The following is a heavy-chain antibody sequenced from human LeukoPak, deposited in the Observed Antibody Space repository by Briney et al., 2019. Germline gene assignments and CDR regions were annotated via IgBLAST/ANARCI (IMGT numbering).Heavy chain of an antibody. CDR3: ARDRGGYGDRQDY. CDR2: TSGSGGSK. V-gene: IGHV3-23*01. CDR1: GFTFKSHA. J-gene: IGHJ4*02. D-gene: IGHD4-17*01. Sequence: PGGSLRLSCAASGFTFKSHAMSWVRQAPGKGLEWVSATSGSGGSKFYADSVKGRFTISRDNSKNTLYLQMNSLRAEDTAVYYYARDRGGYGDRQDYWGQGTLVTVSS.